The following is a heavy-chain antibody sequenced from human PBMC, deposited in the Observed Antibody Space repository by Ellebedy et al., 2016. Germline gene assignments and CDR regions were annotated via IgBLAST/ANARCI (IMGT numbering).Heavy chain of an antibody. CDR3: TRSTHSYAWGS. J-gene: IGHJ5*02. CDR1: GFTVSSSY. V-gene: IGHV3-53*01. D-gene: IGHD5-18*01. Sequence: GGSLRLSCAVSGFTVSSSYMSWVRQAPGKGLEWVSMTPPTGNTYYADSVKGRFTISRDSSKNTLYLQMNSLTAEDTALYFCTRSTHSYAWGSWGQGTLVTVSS. CDR2: TPPTGNT.